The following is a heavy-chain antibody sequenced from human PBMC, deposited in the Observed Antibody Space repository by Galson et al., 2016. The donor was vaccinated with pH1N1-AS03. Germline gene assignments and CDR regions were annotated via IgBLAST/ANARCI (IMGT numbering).Heavy chain of an antibody. Sequence: SLRLSCAASGFTFGDYPLTWFRQAPGKGLEWVGFIRSKTYGGTTEYAASVKGRFTIPRDDSKSIAYLQMNSPKTEDTAVYYCARARTSPGSLAGVGFDIWGQGTMVTVSS. V-gene: IGHV3-49*03. J-gene: IGHJ3*02. CDR2: IRSKTYGGTT. CDR1: GFTFGDYP. CDR3: ARARTSPGSLAGVGFDI.